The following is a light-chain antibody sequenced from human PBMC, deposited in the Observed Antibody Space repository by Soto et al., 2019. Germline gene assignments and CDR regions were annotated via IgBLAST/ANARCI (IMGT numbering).Light chain of an antibody. V-gene: IGKV3-15*01. CDR1: QSVSSN. Sequence: EIVMTQSPATLSVSPGERATLSCRASQSVSSNLAWYQHKPGQAPRLLIFGASTRATGIPARFSSSGSGPEFPLTINCLQSEDFAVFYCQQYSNYVTFGQGTRLEI. CDR2: GAS. CDR3: QQYSNYVT. J-gene: IGKJ5*01.